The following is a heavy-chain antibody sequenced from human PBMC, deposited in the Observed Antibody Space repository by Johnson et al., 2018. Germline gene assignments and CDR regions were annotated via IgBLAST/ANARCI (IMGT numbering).Heavy chain of an antibody. CDR2: ISSDGSNK. D-gene: IGHD6-19*01. Sequence: QDQLVQSGGGVVQHGRSLRLSCAASGFTFSSYGMHWVRQAPGKGLEGVAVISSDGSNKYYADSVKGRFTFSRDNPRNTLYLQMNSLRAEDTAVYYCAKGDSGWSFQHWGQGTLVTVSS. V-gene: IGHV3-30*18. CDR1: GFTFSSYG. J-gene: IGHJ1*01. CDR3: AKGDSGWSFQH.